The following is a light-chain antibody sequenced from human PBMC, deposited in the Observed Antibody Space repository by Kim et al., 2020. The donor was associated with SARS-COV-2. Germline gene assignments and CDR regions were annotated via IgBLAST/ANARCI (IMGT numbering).Light chain of an antibody. V-gene: IGLV3-19*01. CDR2: GKN. CDR3: NSRDSNTNVV. CDR1: SLRSYY. J-gene: IGLJ2*01. Sequence: VALGQTVRITCQVDSLRSYYASWYQQKPRQAPLLVIYGKNNRPSGTPDRFSGSSSGNTASLTITGAHAEDEAGYYCNSRDSNTNVVFGGGTQLTVL.